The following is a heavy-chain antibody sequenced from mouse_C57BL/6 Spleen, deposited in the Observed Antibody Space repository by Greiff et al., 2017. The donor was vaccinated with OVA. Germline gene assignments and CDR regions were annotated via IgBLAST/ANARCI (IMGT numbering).Heavy chain of an antibody. CDR3: TRLEVFPGYFDV. J-gene: IGHJ1*03. CDR1: GYTFTDYE. V-gene: IGHV1-15*01. CDR2: IDPETGGS. Sequence: VQLQESGAELVRPGASVTLSCKASGYTFTDYEMHWVKQTPVHGLEWIGAIDPETGGSAYNQKFKGKDILTADKSSSTAYMELRSLTSEDSAVYYCTRLEVFPGYFDVWGTGTTVTVSS.